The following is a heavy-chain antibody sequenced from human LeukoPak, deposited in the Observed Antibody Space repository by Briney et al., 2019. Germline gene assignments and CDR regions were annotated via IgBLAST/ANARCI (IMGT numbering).Heavy chain of an antibody. D-gene: IGHD2-21*02. V-gene: IGHV3-74*03. CDR1: GFTFSNSW. CDR3: ARDIQVTAPPDAFDI. CDR2: TDPNGIT. Sequence: GGSLRLSCAASGFTFSNSWMHWVRQAPGKGLVWVSRTDPNGITTYADSVKGRFTISRDDAKNTLYLQMNSLRAEDTAVYYCARDIQVTAPPDAFDIWGQGTMVTVSS. J-gene: IGHJ3*02.